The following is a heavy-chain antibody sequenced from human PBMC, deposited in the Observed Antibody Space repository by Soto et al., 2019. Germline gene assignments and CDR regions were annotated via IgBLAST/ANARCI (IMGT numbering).Heavy chain of an antibody. Sequence: PGESLKICCTGSGYSFSSYWIGWVRQLPGKGLEWMGIIYPGDSDTRYRPSFQGQVTISADTSISTASRQWSSLKASDTAMYYCACLYYDFWGGYWPVFDYCGQGTPVTVSS. CDR3: ACLYYDFWGGYWPVFDY. CDR1: GYSFSSYW. D-gene: IGHD3-3*01. J-gene: IGHJ4*02. V-gene: IGHV5-51*01. CDR2: IYPGDSDT.